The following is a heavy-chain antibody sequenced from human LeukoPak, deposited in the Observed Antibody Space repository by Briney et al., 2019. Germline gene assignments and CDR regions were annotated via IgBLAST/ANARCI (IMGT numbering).Heavy chain of an antibody. D-gene: IGHD3-9*01. V-gene: IGHV3-30*02. J-gene: IGHJ4*02. CDR3: AKVQDPSYYVLTPVHF. CDR2: IRYDGSNK. Sequence: PGESMRLSCAAYGFTFTIYGMHWVRQAPGKGLEWVAFIRYDGSNKYSEDSVKGRFTISRDNSKNTLSLQMNSLRAEDTAIYYCAKVQDPSYYVLTPVHFCGQGTLVIVSS. CDR1: GFTFTIYG.